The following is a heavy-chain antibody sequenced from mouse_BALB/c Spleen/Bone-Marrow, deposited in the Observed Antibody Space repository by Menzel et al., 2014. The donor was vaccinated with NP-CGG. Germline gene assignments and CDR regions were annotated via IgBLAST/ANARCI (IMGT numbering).Heavy chain of an antibody. D-gene: IGHD2-10*02. J-gene: IGHJ2*01. CDR1: GYSIXSGYY. CDR2: ITYDGSN. Sequence: ESGPGLVKPSQSLSLTCSVTGYSIXSGYYWNWIRQFPGNKLEWMGYITYDGSNNYNPSLKNRISITRDTSKNQFFLKLNSVTTEDTATYYYARREYGNLDYWGQGTTLTVSS. V-gene: IGHV3-6*02. CDR3: ARREYGNLDY.